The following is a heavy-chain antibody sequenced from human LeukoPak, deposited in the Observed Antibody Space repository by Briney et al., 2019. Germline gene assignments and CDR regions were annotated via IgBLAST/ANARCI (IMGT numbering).Heavy chain of an antibody. D-gene: IGHD7-27*01. Sequence: GGSLRLSCAVSGFSIGSSWMSWVRQTPGKRLEWVADMNEDGSGTYYVDSVKGRFTVSRDNAQNSVYLQMNSLRVEDTGVYYCARDPAWGAIDYWGQGTLVTVSS. CDR2: MNEDGSGT. CDR1: GFSIGSSW. J-gene: IGHJ4*02. V-gene: IGHV3-7*01. CDR3: ARDPAWGAIDY.